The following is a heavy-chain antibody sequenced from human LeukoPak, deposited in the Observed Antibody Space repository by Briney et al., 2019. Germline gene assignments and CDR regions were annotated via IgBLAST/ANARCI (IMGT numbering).Heavy chain of an antibody. Sequence: GSLRLSCAASGFTFSSYAMSWVRQPPGKGLEWIGSIYYSGRTYYNSSLKSRVTISVDTSKNQFSLKVTSVTAADTAVYYCASAYYDILGGHFDYWGQGTLVTVSS. D-gene: IGHD3-9*01. CDR3: ASAYYDILGGHFDY. CDR1: GFTFSSYA. CDR2: IYYSGRT. V-gene: IGHV4-38-2*01. J-gene: IGHJ4*02.